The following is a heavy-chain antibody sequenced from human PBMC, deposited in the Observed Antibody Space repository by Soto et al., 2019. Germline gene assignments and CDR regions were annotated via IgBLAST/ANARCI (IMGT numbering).Heavy chain of an antibody. D-gene: IGHD5-12*01. V-gene: IGHV1-69*06. Sequence: QAHLAQSGPEVKEPGSSVRVSCTASGDTFSNYAINWVRQAPGQGLEWVGGIIPKFGETRYTQKFRARVFITANKSTSTAYMELHSLRSDDTAVYYCARSEYSSLPVFSYYGMDAWGQGTMVTVSS. CDR2: IIPKFGET. J-gene: IGHJ6*02. CDR3: ARSEYSSLPVFSYYGMDA. CDR1: GDTFSNYA.